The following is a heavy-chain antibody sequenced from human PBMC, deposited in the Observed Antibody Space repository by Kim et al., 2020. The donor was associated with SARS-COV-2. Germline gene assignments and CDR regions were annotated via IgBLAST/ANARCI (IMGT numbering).Heavy chain of an antibody. Sequence: SETLSLTCAVSGYSISSSNWWCWSRQPPGKGLEWIGYIYYSGSTYYNPSLKSRVTMSVDTSKNQFSLKLSSVTAVDTAVYYCARTPDSPRSWFDPWGQGTLVTVSS. J-gene: IGHJ5*02. CDR2: IYYSGST. V-gene: IGHV4-28*01. CDR1: GYSISSSNW. D-gene: IGHD3-22*01. CDR3: ARTPDSPRSWFDP.